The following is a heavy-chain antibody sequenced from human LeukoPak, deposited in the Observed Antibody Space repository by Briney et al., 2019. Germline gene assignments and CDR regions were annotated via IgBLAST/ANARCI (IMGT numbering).Heavy chain of an antibody. V-gene: IGHV4-39*07. J-gene: IGHJ4*02. D-gene: IGHD7-27*01. CDR1: GGSISSSSYY. CDR3: AREVTGEFDY. CDR2: IYYSGST. Sequence: SETLSLTCTVSGGSISSSSYYWGWIRQPPGKGLEWIGSIYYSGSTYYNPSLKSRVTISVDTSKNQFSLKLSSVTAADTAVYYCAREVTGEFDYWGQGTLVTVSS.